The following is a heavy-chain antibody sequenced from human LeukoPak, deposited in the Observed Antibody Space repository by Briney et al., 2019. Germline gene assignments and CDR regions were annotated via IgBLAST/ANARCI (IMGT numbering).Heavy chain of an antibody. Sequence: PGGSLRLSCAASGFTFSSYAMSWVRQAPGKGLEWVSAISGSGGSTYYADSVKGRFTISRDNSKNTLYLQMNSLRAEDTAVYYCAKHLGYSSSPPEYYFDYWGQGTLVTVSS. CDR2: ISGSGGST. D-gene: IGHD6-13*01. J-gene: IGHJ4*02. CDR1: GFTFSSYA. V-gene: IGHV3-23*01. CDR3: AKHLGYSSSPPEYYFDY.